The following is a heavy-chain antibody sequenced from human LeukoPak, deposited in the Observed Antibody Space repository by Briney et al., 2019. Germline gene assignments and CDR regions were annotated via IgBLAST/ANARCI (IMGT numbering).Heavy chain of an antibody. Sequence: GGSPRLSCAASGFTFSSYSMNWVRQAPGKGLEWVSSISSSSSYIYYADSVKGRFTISRDNAKNSLYLQMNSLRAEDTAVYYCARDGSGNYYYMDVWGKGTTVTISS. CDR2: ISSSSSYI. D-gene: IGHD3-10*01. J-gene: IGHJ6*03. CDR3: ARDGSGNYYYMDV. V-gene: IGHV3-21*01. CDR1: GFTFSSYS.